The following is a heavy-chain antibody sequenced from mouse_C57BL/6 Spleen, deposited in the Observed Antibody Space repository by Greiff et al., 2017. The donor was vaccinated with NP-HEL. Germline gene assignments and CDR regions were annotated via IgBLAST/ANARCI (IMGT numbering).Heavy chain of an antibody. CDR1: GYSITSGYY. Sequence: DVKLVESGPGLVKPSQSLSLTCSVTGYSITSGYYWNWIRQFPGNKLEWMGYISYDGSNNYNPSLKNRISITRDTSKNQFFLKLNSVTTEDTATYYCAREGAGAMDYWGQGTSVTVSS. J-gene: IGHJ4*01. CDR3: AREGAGAMDY. CDR2: ISYDGSN. D-gene: IGHD4-1*01. V-gene: IGHV3-6*01.